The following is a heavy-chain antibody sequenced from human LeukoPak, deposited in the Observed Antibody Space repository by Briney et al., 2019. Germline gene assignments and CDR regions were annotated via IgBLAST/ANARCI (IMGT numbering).Heavy chain of an antibody. J-gene: IGHJ4*02. CDR2: IKQDGSEK. CDR3: ARAPGDPPNY. Sequence: PGGSLRLSCIASEFIFTNYGMHWVRQAPGKGLEWVANIKQDGSEKYYVDSVKGRFTISRDNAKNSLYLQMNSLRAEDTAVYYCARAPGDPPNYWGQGTLVTVSS. CDR1: EFIFTNYG. D-gene: IGHD4-17*01. V-gene: IGHV3-7*03.